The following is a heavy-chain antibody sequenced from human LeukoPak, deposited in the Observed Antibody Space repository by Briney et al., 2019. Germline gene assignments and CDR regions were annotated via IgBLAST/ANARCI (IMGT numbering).Heavy chain of an antibody. V-gene: IGHV3-21*01. CDR3: ARHVVAVGFDY. CDR1: GFTFSSYT. J-gene: IGHJ4*02. D-gene: IGHD3-22*01. CDR2: ITSSSSYI. Sequence: PGGSLRLSCAASGFTFSSYTMNWVRQAPGKGLEWVSSITSSSSYIYYADSLKGRFTISRDNAKNSLYLQMNSLRAEDTGIYYCARHVVAVGFDYWGQGTLVTVSS.